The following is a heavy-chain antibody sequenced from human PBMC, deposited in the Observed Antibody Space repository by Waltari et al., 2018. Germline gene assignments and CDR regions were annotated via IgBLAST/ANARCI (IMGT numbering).Heavy chain of an antibody. J-gene: IGHJ4*02. CDR3: ARGLGFFYIFDY. CDR1: GGPISSGSYY. Sequence: QVQLQESGPGLVKPSQTLSLTCPVSGGPISSGSYYWSWIRQPAGKGLEWIGRSYTSGSTNYNPSLKSRVTISVDTSKNQFSLKLSSVTAADTAVYYCARGLGFFYIFDYWGQGTLVTVSS. CDR2: SYTSGST. V-gene: IGHV4-61*02. D-gene: IGHD7-27*01.